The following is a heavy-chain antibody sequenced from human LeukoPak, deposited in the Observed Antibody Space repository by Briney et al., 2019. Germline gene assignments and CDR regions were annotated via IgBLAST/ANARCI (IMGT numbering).Heavy chain of an antibody. Sequence: GGSLRLSCAASGFTFSSYSMNWVRQAPGKGLEWVSSISSSSSYIYYADSVKGRFTISRDHAKNSLYLQMNSLRAEDTAVYYCAREYQWLNWFDPWGQGTLVTVSS. V-gene: IGHV3-21*01. CDR2: ISSSSSYI. CDR3: AREYQWLNWFDP. D-gene: IGHD6-19*01. CDR1: GFTFSSYS. J-gene: IGHJ5*02.